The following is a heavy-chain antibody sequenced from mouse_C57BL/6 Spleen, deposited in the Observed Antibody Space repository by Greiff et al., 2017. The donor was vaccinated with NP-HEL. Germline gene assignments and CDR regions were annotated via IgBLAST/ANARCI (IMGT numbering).Heavy chain of an antibody. V-gene: IGHV1-54*01. Sequence: VQLQQSGAELVRPGTSVKVSCKASGYAFTNYLLEWVKQRPGQGLEWIGVINPGSGGTNYNEKFKGKATLTADKSSSTAYMQLSSLTSEDSAVYFCARHYGSRDYAMDYWGQGTSVTVSS. CDR2: INPGSGGT. J-gene: IGHJ4*01. CDR1: GYAFTNYL. CDR3: ARHYGSRDYAMDY. D-gene: IGHD1-1*01.